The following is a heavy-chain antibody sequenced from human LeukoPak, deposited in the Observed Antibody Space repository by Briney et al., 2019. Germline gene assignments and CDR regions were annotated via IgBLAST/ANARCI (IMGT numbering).Heavy chain of an antibody. V-gene: IGHV3-53*01. D-gene: IGHD3-10*01. CDR2: IYSGGST. J-gene: IGHJ4*02. CDR3: ARGYTMVRGVSYFDY. CDR1: GFTVSSNY. Sequence: PGGSLRLSCAASGFTVSSNYMSWVRQAPGKGLEWVSVIYSGGSTYYADSVKGRFTISRDNSKNTLYLQMNSLRAEDTAVYYCARGYTMVRGVSYFDYWGQGTLVTVSS.